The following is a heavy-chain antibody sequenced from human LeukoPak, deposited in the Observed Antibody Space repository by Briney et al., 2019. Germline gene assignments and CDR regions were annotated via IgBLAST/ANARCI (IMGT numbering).Heavy chain of an antibody. CDR3: ARGSWFDP. J-gene: IGHJ5*02. CDR2: INHSGST. V-gene: IGHV4-34*01. Sequence: SETLSLTCAVYGGSFSGYYWSWIRQPPGKGLEWIGEINHSGSTNYNPSLKSRVTISVDTSKNQFSLKLSSVTAADTAVYYCARGSWFDPWGQGALVTVSS. CDR1: GGSFSGYY.